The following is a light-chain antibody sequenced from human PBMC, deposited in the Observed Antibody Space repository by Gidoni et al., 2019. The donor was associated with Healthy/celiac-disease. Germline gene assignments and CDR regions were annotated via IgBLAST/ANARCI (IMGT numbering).Light chain of an antibody. V-gene: IGKV1-9*01. CDR1: QGISSY. CDR3: QQLNSYRALT. J-gene: IGKJ4*01. CDR2: AAS. Sequence: DIQWTRSPSFLSASVGDRVTITCRASQGISSYLAWYQQKPGKAPQLLIYAASTLQSGVPSRFSGSGSGTEFTLTISSLQSEDFATYYCQQLNSYRALTFGGGTKVEIK.